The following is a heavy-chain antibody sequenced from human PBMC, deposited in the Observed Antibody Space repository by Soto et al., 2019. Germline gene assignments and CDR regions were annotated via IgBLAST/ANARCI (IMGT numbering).Heavy chain of an antibody. V-gene: IGHV3-30*18. D-gene: IGHD5-12*01. Sequence: ESGGGVVQPGRSLRLSCAASGFTFSSYGMHWVRQAPGKGLEWVAVISYDGSNKYYADSVKGRFTISRDNSKNTLYLQMNSLRAEDTAVYYCAKLAPYSGYAYDAFDIWGQGTMVTVSS. J-gene: IGHJ3*02. CDR1: GFTFSSYG. CDR3: AKLAPYSGYAYDAFDI. CDR2: ISYDGSNK.